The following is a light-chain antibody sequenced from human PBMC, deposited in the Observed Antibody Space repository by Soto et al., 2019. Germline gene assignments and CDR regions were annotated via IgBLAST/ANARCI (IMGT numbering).Light chain of an antibody. CDR2: GAS. Sequence: EIVMTQSPATLSVSPGERATLSCRASQSVSSNLAWYQQKPGQAPRLLIYGASTRATGIPARFSGSGSGTEFTLPIRRLQSEDFAVYYCQQYNNWPGGTFGQGTKVEIK. J-gene: IGKJ1*01. CDR3: QQYNNWPGGT. CDR1: QSVSSN. V-gene: IGKV3-15*01.